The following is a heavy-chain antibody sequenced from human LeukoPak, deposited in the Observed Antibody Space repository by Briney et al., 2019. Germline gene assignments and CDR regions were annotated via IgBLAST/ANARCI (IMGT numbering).Heavy chain of an antibody. V-gene: IGHV3-21*01. CDR1: GFTFSSYS. J-gene: IGHJ4*02. D-gene: IGHD5-12*01. CDR2: ISSSSSYI. Sequence: PGGSLRLSCAASGFTFSSYSMNWVRQAPGKGLEWVSSISSSSSYIYYADSVKGRFTISRGNAKNSLYLQMNSLRAEDTAVYYCATSGKVATDYWGQGTLVTVSS. CDR3: ATSGKVATDY.